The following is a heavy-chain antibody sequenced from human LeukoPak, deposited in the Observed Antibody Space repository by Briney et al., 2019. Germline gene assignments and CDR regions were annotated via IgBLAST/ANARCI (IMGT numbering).Heavy chain of an antibody. CDR1: GDTFSSYA. CDR3: ARARTTVVTGVFDY. D-gene: IGHD4-23*01. CDR2: IIPIFGTA. Sequence: VGSVRVSCKASGDTFSSYAMSWVRQAPGQGLEWMGGIIPIFGTANYAQKFQDRVAITADESTSTAYMELSSLRSEDTAVYYCARARTTVVTGVFDYWGQGTLVTVSS. J-gene: IGHJ4*02. V-gene: IGHV1-69*13.